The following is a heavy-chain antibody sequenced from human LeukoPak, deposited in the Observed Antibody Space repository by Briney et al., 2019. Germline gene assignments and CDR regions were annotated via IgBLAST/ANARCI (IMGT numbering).Heavy chain of an antibody. Sequence: GGSLRLSCAASGFSFSSSGINWVRQAPGKGLEWVSSIGSTGTDRYYADSVKGRFTISRDDAKNSLYLQMNSLRAEDTAVYYCATETIGRHYDYWGQGTLLTVSS. D-gene: IGHD1-14*01. CDR1: GFSFSSSG. J-gene: IGHJ4*02. CDR3: ATETIGRHYDY. CDR2: IGSTGTDR. V-gene: IGHV3-21*01.